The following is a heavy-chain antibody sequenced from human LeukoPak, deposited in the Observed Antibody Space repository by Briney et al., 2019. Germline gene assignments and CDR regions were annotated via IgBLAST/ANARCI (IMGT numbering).Heavy chain of an antibody. CDR1: GFTFSSYW. J-gene: IGHJ4*02. CDR3: ARDPYSSGWYGDY. D-gene: IGHD6-19*01. V-gene: IGHV3-7*01. CDR2: IKQDGSEK. Sequence: GGSLRLSCATSGFTFSSYWMSWVRQAPGKGLEWVANIKQDGSEKYYVDSVKGRFTISRDNAKNSLYLQMNSLRAEDTAVYYCARDPYSSGWYGDYWGQGTLVTVSS.